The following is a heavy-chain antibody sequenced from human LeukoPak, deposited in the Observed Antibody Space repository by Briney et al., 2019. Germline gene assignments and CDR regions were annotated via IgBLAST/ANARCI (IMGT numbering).Heavy chain of an antibody. J-gene: IGHJ4*02. Sequence: SETLSLTCTVSGGSISSSSYYWGWIRQPPGKGLEWIGSIYYSGSTYYNPSLKSRVTISVDTSKNQFSLKLSSVTAADTAVYYCARVSYGSGSNTFDYWGQGTLVTVSS. CDR3: ARVSYGSGSNTFDY. CDR1: GGSISSSSYY. CDR2: IYYSGST. V-gene: IGHV4-39*07. D-gene: IGHD3-10*01.